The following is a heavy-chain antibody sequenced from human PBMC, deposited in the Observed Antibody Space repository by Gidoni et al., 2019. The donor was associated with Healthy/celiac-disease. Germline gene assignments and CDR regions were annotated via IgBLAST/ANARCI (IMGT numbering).Heavy chain of an antibody. CDR2: IKQDGSEK. J-gene: IGHJ6*02. CDR3: ARAMVTFYYYGMDV. D-gene: IGHD5-18*01. Sequence: EVQLVASGGGLVQLGGSLRLSCAASGCTFSSYWMSWVRQAPGKGLEWVANIKQDGSEKYYVDSVKGRFTISRDNAKNSLYLQMNSLRAEDTAVYYCARAMVTFYYYGMDVWGQGTTVTVSS. CDR1: GCTFSSYW. V-gene: IGHV3-7*04.